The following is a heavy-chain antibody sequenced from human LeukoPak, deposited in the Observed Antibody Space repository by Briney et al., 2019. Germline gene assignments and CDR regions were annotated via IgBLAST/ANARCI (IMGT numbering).Heavy chain of an antibody. D-gene: IGHD5-24*01. J-gene: IGHJ4*02. Sequence: SCKASGGTFSSYTISWIRQPPGKGLEWIGEINHSGSTNYNPSLKSRVTISVDTSKNQFSLKLSSVTAADTAVYYCAQDNGYNYFDYWGQGTLVTVSS. CDR1: GGTFSSYT. CDR3: AQDNGYNYFDY. CDR2: INHSGST. V-gene: IGHV4-34*08.